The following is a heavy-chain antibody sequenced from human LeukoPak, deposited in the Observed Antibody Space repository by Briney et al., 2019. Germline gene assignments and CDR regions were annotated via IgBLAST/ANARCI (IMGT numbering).Heavy chain of an antibody. CDR3: ARDTCSGGVCYPSQ. Sequence: SETLSLTCTVSGGSISSYYWNWIGQPPGKGLEWIGYIYYSGNTNYNPSLKSRVTVSQDMSKNQVSLTLTSVTTADTAVYYCARDTCSGGVCYPSQWGQGTLVTVSS. D-gene: IGHD2-15*01. V-gene: IGHV4-59*01. CDR1: GGSISSYY. CDR2: IYYSGNT. J-gene: IGHJ4*02.